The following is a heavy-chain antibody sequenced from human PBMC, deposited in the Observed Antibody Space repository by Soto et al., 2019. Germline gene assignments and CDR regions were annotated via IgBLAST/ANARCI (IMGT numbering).Heavy chain of an antibody. J-gene: IGHJ5*02. D-gene: IGHD2-2*01. CDR3: ARDSTGVPAANGRYWFGP. CDR2: IYHSGST. V-gene: IGHV4-30-2*01. Sequence: SETLSLTCAVSGGSISSGGYSWNWIRQPPGKGLEWIGYIYHSGSTLYNPSLNSRVTISFDKSKNQFSLKLTSVTAADTAVYYCARDSTGVPAANGRYWFGPWGQGTLVTVSS. CDR1: GGSISSGGYS.